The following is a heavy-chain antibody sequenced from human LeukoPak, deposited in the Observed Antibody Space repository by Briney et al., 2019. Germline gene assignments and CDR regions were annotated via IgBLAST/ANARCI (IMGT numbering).Heavy chain of an antibody. CDR3: ARGVAAAGSWFDP. V-gene: IGHV4-4*07. D-gene: IGHD6-13*01. J-gene: IGHJ5*02. CDR1: GGSINNYY. CDR2: ISTLGST. Sequence: SETLSLTCSVSGGSINNYYWTWIRQPAGKGLEWIGHISTLGSTNYNPSLKSRVTISVDTSKNQFSLKLSSVTAADTAVYYCARGVAAAGSWFDPWGQGTLVTVSS.